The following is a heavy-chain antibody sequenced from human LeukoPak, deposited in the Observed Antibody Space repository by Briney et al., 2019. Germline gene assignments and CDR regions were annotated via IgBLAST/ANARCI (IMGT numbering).Heavy chain of an antibody. CDR3: ARDTYYYDSSGLRFDY. Sequence: PSETLSLTCSVSGGSISTSSYYWGWIRQPPGKGLEWIGSIYYSGSTYYNPSLRSRVTMSVDTSKNQFSLKLSSVTAADTAVYYCARDTYYYDSSGLRFDYWGQGTLVTVSS. V-gene: IGHV4-39*02. CDR2: IYYSGST. CDR1: GGSISTSSYY. D-gene: IGHD3-22*01. J-gene: IGHJ4*02.